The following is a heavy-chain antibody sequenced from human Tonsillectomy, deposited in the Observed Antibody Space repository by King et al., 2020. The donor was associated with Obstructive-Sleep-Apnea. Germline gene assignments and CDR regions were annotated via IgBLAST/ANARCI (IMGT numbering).Heavy chain of an antibody. CDR2: ISYSGST. J-gene: IGHJ5*02. V-gene: IGHV4-31*03. CDR1: GGSISSGDYY. CDR3: AGTYGSGVDWFDP. Sequence: VQLQESGPGLVKPSQTLSLTCTISGGSISSGDYYWSWIRQPPGKALEWIGYISYSGSTYYNPSLTSRVTISVDTSKNQSSLKLNSVTAADTAVYYCAGTYGSGVDWFDPWGQGTLVTVSS. D-gene: IGHD3-10*01.